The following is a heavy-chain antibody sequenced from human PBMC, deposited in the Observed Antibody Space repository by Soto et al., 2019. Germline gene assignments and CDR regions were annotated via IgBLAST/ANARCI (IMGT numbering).Heavy chain of an antibody. CDR2: ISGSGGST. D-gene: IGHD3-3*01. Sequence: GGSLRRSWAASGFTFSSYAMSWVRQGPGKGMEWVSAISGSGGSTYYADSVEGRFTISRDNSKNTLYLQMNSLRAEDTAVYYCAKENGANYDFWSGYQIYYFDYWGQGTLVTVSS. V-gene: IGHV3-23*01. J-gene: IGHJ4*02. CDR1: GFTFSSYA. CDR3: AKENGANYDFWSGYQIYYFDY.